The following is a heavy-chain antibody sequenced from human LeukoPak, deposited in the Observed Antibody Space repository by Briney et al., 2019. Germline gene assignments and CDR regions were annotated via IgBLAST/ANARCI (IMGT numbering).Heavy chain of an antibody. V-gene: IGHV1-18*01. J-gene: IGHJ4*02. Sequence: ASVKVSCKASAYTFTNYGISWVRQAPGQGLEWMGWISAYNGNTNYAQKLQGRVTMTTDTSTSTAYMELRSLGSDDTAVYYCERGDGDSFRFDYWGQGTLVTVSS. D-gene: IGHD4-17*01. CDR2: ISAYNGNT. CDR3: ERGDGDSFRFDY. CDR1: AYTFTNYG.